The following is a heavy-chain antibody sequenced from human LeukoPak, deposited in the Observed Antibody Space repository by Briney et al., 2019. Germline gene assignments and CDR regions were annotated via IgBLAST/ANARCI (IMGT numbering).Heavy chain of an antibody. V-gene: IGHV3-23*01. Sequence: GGSLRLSCAASGFTFSSYGMSWVRQAPGKGLEWVSGISGNGETTYYADSLKGRLTISRDSSKSTMYLQMNSLRAEDTAVYYCARDREFCSGARCYYYYYMDVWGKGTTVTVSS. CDR1: GFTFSSYG. D-gene: IGHD2-15*01. CDR3: ARDREFCSGARCYYYYYMDV. J-gene: IGHJ6*03. CDR2: ISGNGETT.